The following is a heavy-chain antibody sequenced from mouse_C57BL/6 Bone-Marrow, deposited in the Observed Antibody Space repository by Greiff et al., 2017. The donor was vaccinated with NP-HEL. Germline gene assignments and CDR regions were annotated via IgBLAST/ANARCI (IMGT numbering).Heavy chain of an antibody. CDR1: GYTFTSYG. CDR2: IYPRSGYT. J-gene: IGHJ3*01. Sequence: VQLQQSGAELARPGASVKLSCKASGYTFTSYGISWVKQRTGQGLEWIGEIYPRSGYTYYNEKFKGKATLTADKSSSTAYMELRSLTSEDSAVYFGARRMDGYAWFAYWGQGTLVTVSA. CDR3: ARRMDGYAWFAY. V-gene: IGHV1-81*01. D-gene: IGHD2-2*01.